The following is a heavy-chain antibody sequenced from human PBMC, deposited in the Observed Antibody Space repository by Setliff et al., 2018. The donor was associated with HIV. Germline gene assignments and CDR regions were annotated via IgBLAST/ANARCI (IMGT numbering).Heavy chain of an antibody. CDR1: GYTFTSYY. V-gene: IGHV1-46*01. CDR3: AKDGYSDYLNSYFDY. Sequence: GASVKVSCKASGYTFTSYYIHWVRQAPGQGLEWMGIINPSGYSTTYAQKFQGRVTMIGDTSTSTVYMDLNSLRAEDTAVYYCAKDGYSDYLNSYFDYWGQGTLVTVSS. D-gene: IGHD4-17*01. CDR2: INPSGYST. J-gene: IGHJ4*02.